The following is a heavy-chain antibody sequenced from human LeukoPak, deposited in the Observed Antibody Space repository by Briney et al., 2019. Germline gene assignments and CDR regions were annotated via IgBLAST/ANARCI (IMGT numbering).Heavy chain of an antibody. CDR1: GFTFDDYA. Sequence: GGSLRLSCAASGFTFDDYAMHWVRQAPGKGLEWVSGISWNSGSIGYADSVKGRFTISRDNAKNSLYLQMNSLRAEDTALYYCAKDRRFDPWGQGTLVTVSS. CDR2: ISWNSGSI. V-gene: IGHV3-9*01. CDR3: AKDRRFDP. J-gene: IGHJ5*02.